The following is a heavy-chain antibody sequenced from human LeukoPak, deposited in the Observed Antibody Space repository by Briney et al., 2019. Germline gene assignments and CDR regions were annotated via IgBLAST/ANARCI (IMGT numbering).Heavy chain of an antibody. D-gene: IGHD2-8*01. CDR2: VYYRGTT. Sequence: SETLSLTCSVSDDSMNNYYWSWLRQSPGKGLEWIGNVYYRGTTNYNPSLKNRVTIAVDTSKKQVSLKVTAMTAADTAVYYCARVNSDCSNEICNVGYYYYMDAWGKGTTATVSS. J-gene: IGHJ6*03. V-gene: IGHV4-59*01. CDR3: ARVNSDCSNEICNVGYYYYMDA. CDR1: DDSMNNYY.